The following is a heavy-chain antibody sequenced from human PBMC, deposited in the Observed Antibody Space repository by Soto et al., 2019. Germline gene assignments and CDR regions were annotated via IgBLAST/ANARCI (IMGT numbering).Heavy chain of an antibody. CDR1: GGSITRYY. D-gene: IGHD1-26*01. J-gene: IGHJ4*02. CDR3: ARGAMGNGYFDL. V-gene: IGHV4-59*01. CDR2: ISDSGAT. Sequence: SETLSLTCTVSGGSITRYYWSWIRQPPGKGLEWISYISDSGATRSNPSLNSRVTTSVDTSKNQFSLKLNSVTAADTAVYYCARGAMGNGYFDLWGQGIVVTVSS.